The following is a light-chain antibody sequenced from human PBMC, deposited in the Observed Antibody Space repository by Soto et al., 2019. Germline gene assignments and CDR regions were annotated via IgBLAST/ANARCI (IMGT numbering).Light chain of an antibody. V-gene: IGLV2-18*02. Sequence: QSALTQPPSVSGSPGQSVAISCTGTSSDIGSYNRVSWYQQPPGAAPKLMIYEVSNRPSGVPDRFSGSKSCNTASLTISGLQADDEADYYCNSYTGSITYVFGTGTKLTVL. CDR3: NSYTGSITYV. CDR2: EVS. J-gene: IGLJ1*01. CDR1: SSDIGSYNR.